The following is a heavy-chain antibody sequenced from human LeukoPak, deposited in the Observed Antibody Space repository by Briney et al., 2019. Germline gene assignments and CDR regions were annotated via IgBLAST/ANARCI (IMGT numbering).Heavy chain of an antibody. CDR1: GFTFSTYA. CDR3: ARESYSSSFFGY. Sequence: PGGSLRLSCAASGFTFSTYAMHWVRQAPGKGLEWVAVISYDGSNKYYADSVKGRFTISRDNSKNTLYLQMNSLRAEDTAVYYCARESYSSSFFGYWGQGTLVTVSS. CDR2: ISYDGSNK. V-gene: IGHV3-30*04. D-gene: IGHD6-6*01. J-gene: IGHJ4*02.